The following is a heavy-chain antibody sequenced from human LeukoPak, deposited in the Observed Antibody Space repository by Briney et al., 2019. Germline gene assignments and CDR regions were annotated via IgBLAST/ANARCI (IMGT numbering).Heavy chain of an antibody. V-gene: IGHV4-30-4*01. Sequence: PSETLSLTCTVSGGSISSGDYYWSWIRQPPGKGLEWIGYIYYSGSTYYNPSLKSRVTISVDTSKNQFSLKLSSVTAADTAVYYCASLHDYGDYGGAFDIWGQGTMVTVSS. CDR1: GGSISSGDYY. CDR2: IYYSGST. CDR3: ASLHDYGDYGGAFDI. J-gene: IGHJ3*02. D-gene: IGHD4-17*01.